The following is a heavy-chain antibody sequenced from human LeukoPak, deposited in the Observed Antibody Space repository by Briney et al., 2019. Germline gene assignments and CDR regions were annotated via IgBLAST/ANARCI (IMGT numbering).Heavy chain of an antibody. CDR1: GGSVSGYY. CDR2: TYYSGNT. CDR3: ARHKDSGDYPLDY. D-gene: IGHD4-17*01. V-gene: IGHV4-59*02. J-gene: IGHJ4*02. Sequence: KPSETLSLTCTVSGGSVSGYYWSWIRQPPGKGLEWIGYTYYSGNTNYNPSLKSRLIMSLDTSKNHFSLKLNSVTAADTAVYYCARHKDSGDYPLDYWGQGILVSVSS.